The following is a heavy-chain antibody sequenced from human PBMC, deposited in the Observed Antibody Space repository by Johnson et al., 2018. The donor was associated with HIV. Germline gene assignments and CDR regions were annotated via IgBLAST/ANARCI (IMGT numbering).Heavy chain of an antibody. J-gene: IGHJ3*02. Sequence: VQLVESGGGLIHPGGSLRLSCVASGFSVSDNYMSWVRQTPGKGLEWVSLISGSTGRTNYADSVKGRFTISRDNSKNKLYLQMNSLRAEDTAVYYCAKRGSGWPSDAFDIWGQGTMVTVSS. D-gene: IGHD6-19*01. V-gene: IGHV3-23*04. CDR3: AKRGSGWPSDAFDI. CDR2: ISGSTGRT. CDR1: GFSVSDNY.